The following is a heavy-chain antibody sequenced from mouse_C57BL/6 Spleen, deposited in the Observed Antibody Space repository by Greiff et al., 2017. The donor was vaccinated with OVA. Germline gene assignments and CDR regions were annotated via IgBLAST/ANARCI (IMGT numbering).Heavy chain of an antibody. J-gene: IGHJ1*03. V-gene: IGHV5-16*01. Sequence: EVHLVESEGGLVQPGSSMKLSCTASGFTFSDYYMAWVRQVPEKGLEWVANINYDGSSTYYLDSLKSRFIISRDNAKNILYLQMSSLKSEDTATYYCARVQVGPWYFDVWGTGTTVTVSS. CDR2: INYDGSST. CDR3: ARVQVGPWYFDV. CDR1: GFTFSDYY. D-gene: IGHD4-1*01.